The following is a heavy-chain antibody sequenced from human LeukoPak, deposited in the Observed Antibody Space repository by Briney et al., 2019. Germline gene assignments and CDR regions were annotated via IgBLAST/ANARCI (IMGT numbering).Heavy chain of an antibody. D-gene: IGHD2-15*01. CDR3: AKDRAAYCSGASCYSVDY. Sequence: GGSLRLSCAASGFSFSRFAMRWVRQAPGKGLEWVSTISGSGGSTYYADSVKGRSTISRDNSKNTLYLQMNSLGAEDTAVYYCAKDRAAYCSGASCYSVDYWGQGTLVTVSS. J-gene: IGHJ4*02. CDR2: ISGSGGST. V-gene: IGHV3-23*01. CDR1: GFSFSRFA.